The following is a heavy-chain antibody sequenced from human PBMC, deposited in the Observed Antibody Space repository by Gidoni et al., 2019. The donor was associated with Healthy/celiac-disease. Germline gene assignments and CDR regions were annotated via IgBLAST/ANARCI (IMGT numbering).Heavy chain of an antibody. CDR2: INPNSGGT. V-gene: IGHV1-2*04. CDR1: GYPFTGYY. D-gene: IGHD6-19*01. Sequence: QVQLVQSGAEVKKPGASVKVSCKASGYPFTGYYMHWVRQAPGQGLEWMGWINPNSGGTNYAQKFQGWVTMTRDTSISTAYMELSRLRSDDTAVYYCARDSSSGRRGGTYDYWGQGTLVTVSS. CDR3: ARDSSSGRRGGTYDY. J-gene: IGHJ4*02.